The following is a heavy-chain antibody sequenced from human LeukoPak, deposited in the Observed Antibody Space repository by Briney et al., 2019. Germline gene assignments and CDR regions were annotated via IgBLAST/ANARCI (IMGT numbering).Heavy chain of an antibody. J-gene: IGHJ3*02. D-gene: IGHD3-10*01. CDR2: IYTSGST. CDR1: GGFIGSFY. V-gene: IGHV4-4*07. CDR3: AGTEPMVRLNAFDI. Sequence: PSETLSLTCTASGGFIGSFYWSWIRQPAGKGLEWIGRIYTSGSTNYSPSLKSRVTISVDTSKNQFSLKLSSVTAADTAVYYCAGTEPMVRLNAFDIWGQGTMVTVSS.